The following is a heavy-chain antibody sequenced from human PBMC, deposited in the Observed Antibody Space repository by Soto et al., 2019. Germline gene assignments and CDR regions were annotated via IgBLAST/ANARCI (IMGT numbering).Heavy chain of an antibody. CDR3: PKDGAGWNFEGSHWFDP. J-gene: IGHJ5*02. D-gene: IGHD1-7*01. CDR1: GFTFDDYA. Sequence: EVQLVESGGGLVQPGRSLRLSCAASGFTFDDYAMHWVRQAPGKGLEWVSGISWNSGSIGYADSVKGRFTISRDNAKNSLYLQMNSLRAEDTALYYCPKDGAGWNFEGSHWFDPWGQGTLVTVSS. V-gene: IGHV3-9*01. CDR2: ISWNSGSI.